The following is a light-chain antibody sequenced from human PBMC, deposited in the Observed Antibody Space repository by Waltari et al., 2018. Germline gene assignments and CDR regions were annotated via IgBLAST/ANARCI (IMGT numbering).Light chain of an antibody. V-gene: IGKV4-1*01. CDR3: LQYYRFPLT. Sequence: DICMTQSPYSLSVSLGERATINCRTSQSVLYSSYNKNYLAWYQQKPGHPPKLLINGASTRESGVPERFSGSGSGTDFTLTISSLQAEDVAVYYCLQYYRFPLTFGHGTKVDIK. CDR1: QSVLYSSYNKNY. CDR2: GAS. J-gene: IGKJ3*01.